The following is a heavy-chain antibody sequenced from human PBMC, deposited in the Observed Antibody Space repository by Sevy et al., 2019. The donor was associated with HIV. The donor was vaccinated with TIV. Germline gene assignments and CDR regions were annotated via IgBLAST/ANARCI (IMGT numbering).Heavy chain of an antibody. CDR3: TRDSWTKDYYYYMDV. V-gene: IGHV1-18*01. CDR1: EHTFTNYG. J-gene: IGHJ6*03. Sequence: ASVKVSCKASEHTFTNYGISWVRQAPGQGLEWMGWISGRNGDTNYAQKFQGRVTMTTDTSTSTVYMELRSLRSDDTAMYYCTRDSWTKDYYYYMDVWGKGTTVTVSS. D-gene: IGHD5-12*01. CDR2: ISGRNGDT.